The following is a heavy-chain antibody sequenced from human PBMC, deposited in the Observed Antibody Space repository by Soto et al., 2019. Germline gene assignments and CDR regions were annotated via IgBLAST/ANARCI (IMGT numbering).Heavy chain of an antibody. V-gene: IGHV3-23*01. D-gene: IGHD5-18*01. J-gene: IGHJ3*02. CDR1: GFTFSSYA. CDR3: ASAYSYGYAFDI. CDR2: ISGSGGST. Sequence: GGSLRLSCAASGFTFSSYAMSWVRQAPGKGLEWVSAISGSGGSTYYADSVKGRFTISRDNSKNTLYLQMNSLRAEDTALYYCASAYSYGYAFDIWGQGTMVTVSS.